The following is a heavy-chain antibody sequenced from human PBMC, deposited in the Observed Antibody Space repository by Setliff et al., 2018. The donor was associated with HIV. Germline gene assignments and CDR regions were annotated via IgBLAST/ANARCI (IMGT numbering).Heavy chain of an antibody. J-gene: IGHJ6*03. D-gene: IGHD3-10*01. Sequence: GGSLRLSCAASGFTVSSNYMSWVRQAPGKGLEWVSVIYSSGSTYYADSVKGRFTIFRDNSKNTLYLQMNSLRAEDTAVYYCARDRVELFWDGELNYMDVWGKGTTVTVSS. CDR2: IYSSGST. CDR3: ARDRVELFWDGELNYMDV. V-gene: IGHV3-53*01. CDR1: GFTVSSNY.